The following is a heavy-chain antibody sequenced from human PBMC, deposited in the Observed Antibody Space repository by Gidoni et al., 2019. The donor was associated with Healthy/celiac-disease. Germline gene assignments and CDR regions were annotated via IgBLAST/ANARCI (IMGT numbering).Heavy chain of an antibody. V-gene: IGHV4-30-2*01. CDR2: IYHSGST. J-gene: IGHJ6*02. CDR3: ARGSSYGSGSYGGHYYYYYGMDV. D-gene: IGHD3-10*01. CDR1: GGSISSGGYS. Sequence: QLQLQESGSGLVKPSQTLSLTCAVSGGSISSGGYSWRWIRQPPGKGLEWIGYIYHSGSTYYNPSLKSRVTISVDRSKNQFSLKLSSVTAADTAVYYCARGSSYGSGSYGGHYYYYYGMDVWGQGTTVTVSS.